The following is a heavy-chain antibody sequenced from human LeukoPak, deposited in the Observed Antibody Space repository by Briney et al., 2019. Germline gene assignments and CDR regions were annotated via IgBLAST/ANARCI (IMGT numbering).Heavy chain of an antibody. J-gene: IGHJ4*02. CDR1: GYTFTSYD. CDR3: AREGYDYVWGRFDY. V-gene: IGHV1-3*01. D-gene: IGHD3-16*01. Sequence: ASVTVSCKASGYTFTSYDFNWLRQATGQGPEWMGWINAGNGNTKYSQKFQGRATITRDTSASTAYMELSSLRSEDTAVYYCAREGYDYVWGRFDYWGQGTLVTVSS. CDR2: INAGNGNT.